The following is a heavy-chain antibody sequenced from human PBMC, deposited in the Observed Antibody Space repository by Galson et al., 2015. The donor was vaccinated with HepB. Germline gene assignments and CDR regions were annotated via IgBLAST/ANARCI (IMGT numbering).Heavy chain of an antibody. CDR3: ATEVVAGRWFDY. V-gene: IGHV3-30*04. Sequence: SLRLSCAASGFTFSSYAMHWVRQAPGKGLEWVAVISYDGSNKYYADSVKGRFTISRDNSKNTLYLQMNSLRSEDTAVYYCATEVVAGRWFDYWGQGTLVTVSS. J-gene: IGHJ4*02. D-gene: IGHD6-19*01. CDR1: GFTFSSYA. CDR2: ISYDGSNK.